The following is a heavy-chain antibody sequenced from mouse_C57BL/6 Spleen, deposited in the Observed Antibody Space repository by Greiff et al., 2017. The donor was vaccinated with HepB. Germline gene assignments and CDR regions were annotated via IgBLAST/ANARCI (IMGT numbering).Heavy chain of an antibody. D-gene: IGHD2-5*01. CDR1: GYTFTSYW. CDR3: ARLGAYYSNPWFAY. CDR2: IDPSDSYT. V-gene: IGHV1-50*01. J-gene: IGHJ3*01. Sequence: QVQLKQSGAELVKPGASVKLSCKASGYTFTSYWMQWVKQRPGQGLEWIGEIDPSDSYTNYNQKFKGKATLTVDTSSSTAYMQLSSLTSEDSAVYYCARLGAYYSNPWFAYWGQGTLVTVSA.